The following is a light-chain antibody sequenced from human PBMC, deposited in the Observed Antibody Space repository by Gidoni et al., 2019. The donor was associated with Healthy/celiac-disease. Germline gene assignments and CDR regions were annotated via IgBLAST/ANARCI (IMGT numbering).Light chain of an antibody. V-gene: IGKV1-5*03. CDR1: QSISSW. CDR2: KAS. CDR3: QQYNSYSP. J-gene: IGKJ1*01. Sequence: DIQMTQSPSTLSASVADRVTITCRASQSISSWLAWYQQKPGKAPKLLIYKASSLESGVPSRFSGSGSGTEFTLTISSLQPDDFATYYCQQYNSYSPFGQGTKVEIK.